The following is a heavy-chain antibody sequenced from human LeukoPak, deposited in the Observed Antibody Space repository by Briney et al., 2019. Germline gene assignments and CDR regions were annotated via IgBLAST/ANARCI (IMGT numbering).Heavy chain of an antibody. Sequence: GGSLRISCAGSGFTFTDSAINWVRQAPGKGLEWVSSISSSSSYIYYADSVKGRFTISRDNAKNSLYLQMNSLRAEDTAVYYCARDASYYDFWSGPQSPHAFDIWGQGTMVTVSS. V-gene: IGHV3-21*01. CDR1: GFTFTDSA. CDR2: ISSSSSYI. CDR3: ARDASYYDFWSGPQSPHAFDI. D-gene: IGHD3-3*01. J-gene: IGHJ3*02.